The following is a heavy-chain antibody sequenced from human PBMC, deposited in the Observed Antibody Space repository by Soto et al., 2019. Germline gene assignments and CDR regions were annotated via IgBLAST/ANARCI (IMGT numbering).Heavy chain of an antibody. V-gene: IGHV1-46*01. J-gene: IGHJ5*02. CDR3: AKSSGWRFDP. CDR2: INPNGGST. CDR1: GYTFTSYY. Sequence: GASVKVSCKASGYTFTSYYVHWVRQAPGQGLEWMGIINPNGGSTTYAQQFQGRVTMTRDTSASTVYMELSSLRSEDTAVYYCAKSSGWRFDPWGQGTLVTVSS. D-gene: IGHD6-19*01.